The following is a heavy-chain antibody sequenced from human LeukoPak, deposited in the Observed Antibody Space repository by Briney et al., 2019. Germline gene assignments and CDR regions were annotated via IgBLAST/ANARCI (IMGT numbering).Heavy chain of an antibody. Sequence: SETLSLTCAVYGGSFSGYYWSWIRQPPGKGLGWIGEINHSGSTNYNPSLKSRVTISVDKSKNQFSLKLSSVTAADTAVYYCARARVVTMVRGVIITVKYFDYWGQGTLVTVSS. CDR1: GGSFSGYY. CDR3: ARARVVTMVRGVIITVKYFDY. J-gene: IGHJ4*02. CDR2: INHSGST. D-gene: IGHD3-10*01. V-gene: IGHV4-34*01.